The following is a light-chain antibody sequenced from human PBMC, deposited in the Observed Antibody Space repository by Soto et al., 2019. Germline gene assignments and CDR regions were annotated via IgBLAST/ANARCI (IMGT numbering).Light chain of an antibody. V-gene: IGKV3-15*01. J-gene: IGKJ5*01. CDR2: GAF. CDR3: QQYNNWPPIT. CDR1: QSVKIN. Sequence: EIVMTQSPATLSVSPGERATLSCRASQSVKINLAWYQQKPGQAPRLLIYGAFTRATGIPARFSGSGSGKEFTLTISNLQSEDFAIYYCQQYNNWPPITFGQGTRVEIK.